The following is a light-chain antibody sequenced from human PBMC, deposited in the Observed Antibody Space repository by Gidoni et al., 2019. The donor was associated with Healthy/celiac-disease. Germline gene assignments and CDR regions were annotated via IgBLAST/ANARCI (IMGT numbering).Light chain of an antibody. CDR2: AAS. CDR3: QQSNITPRT. J-gene: IGKJ1*01. Sequence: DIQMTQSPSSLSASVGDRVTITCRASQSISTSLNWYQQKPGKAPKLLIYAASSLQSGVPSRFSGSGSGTDFTLTISSLQPEDFATYYCQQSNITPRTFXXXTKVEIK. V-gene: IGKV1-39*01. CDR1: QSISTS.